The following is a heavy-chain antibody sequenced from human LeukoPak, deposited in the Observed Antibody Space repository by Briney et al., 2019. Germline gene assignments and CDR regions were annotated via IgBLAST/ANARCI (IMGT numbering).Heavy chain of an antibody. D-gene: IGHD3-22*01. V-gene: IGHV3-23*01. CDR2: ISGNGGKI. Sequence: GGCLRLACAASEFTFSNYAMASVRQDPGEWLEWVSGISGNGGKIYYADSVKGRFTISRDNPKNTLYLQMNSLRGEDTAVYFCAKRDYYDSSGYAPLFDYWGQGTLVTVSP. CDR1: EFTFSNYA. J-gene: IGHJ4*02. CDR3: AKRDYYDSSGYAPLFDY.